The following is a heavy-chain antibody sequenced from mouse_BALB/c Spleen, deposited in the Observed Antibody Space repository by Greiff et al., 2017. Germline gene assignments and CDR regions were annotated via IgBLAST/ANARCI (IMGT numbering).Heavy chain of an antibody. J-gene: IGHJ1*01. V-gene: IGHV3-2*02. CDR1: GYSITSDYA. CDR2: ISYSGST. Sequence: EVKLMESGPGLVKPSQSLSLTCTVTGYSITSDYAWNWIRQFPGNKLEWMGYISYSGSTSYNPSLKSRISITRDTSKNQFFLQLNSVTTEDTATYYCARGDFDVWGAGTTVTVSS. CDR3: ARGDFDV.